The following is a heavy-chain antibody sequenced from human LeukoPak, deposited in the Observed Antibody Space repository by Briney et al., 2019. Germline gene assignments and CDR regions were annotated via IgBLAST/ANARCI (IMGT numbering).Heavy chain of an antibody. CDR2: IYYSGST. CDR1: GGSISSSSYY. V-gene: IGHV4-39*02. D-gene: IGHD1-26*01. J-gene: IGHJ4*02. CDR3: ARDRGSYSGSATGDCFDY. Sequence: SETLSLTCTVSGGSISSSSYYWGWIRQPPGKGLEWIGSIYYSGSTYYNPSLKSRVTISVDTSKNQFSLKLSSVTAADTAVYYCARDRGSYSGSATGDCFDYWGQGTLVTVSS.